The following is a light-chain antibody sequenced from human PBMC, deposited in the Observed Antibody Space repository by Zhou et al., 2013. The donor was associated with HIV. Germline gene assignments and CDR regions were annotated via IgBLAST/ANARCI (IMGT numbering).Light chain of an antibody. CDR1: QSVSTY. J-gene: IGKJ2*01. V-gene: IGKV3-11*01. CDR3: QQYNNWPPLYT. CDR2: DAS. Sequence: EIVLTQSPATLSLSPGERATLSCRASQSVSTYLAWYQQRPGQAPRLLIYDASNRATGIPDRFTGSGSGTEFTLTIASLEPEDFAVYYCQQYNNWPPLYTFGQGTKLEIK.